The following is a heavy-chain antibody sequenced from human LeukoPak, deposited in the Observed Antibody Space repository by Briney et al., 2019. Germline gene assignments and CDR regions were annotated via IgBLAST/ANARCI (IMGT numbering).Heavy chain of an antibody. J-gene: IGHJ4*02. Sequence: PSETLSLTCSVSGGSISSYYWSWIRQPPGKGLEWIGYIYYSGSTNYNPSLKSRVTISVDTSKNQFSLKLSSVTAADTAVYYCASLKPEYQLLYWGQGTLVTVSS. V-gene: IGHV4-59*13. CDR3: ASLKPEYQLLY. D-gene: IGHD2-2*01. CDR1: GGSISSYY. CDR2: IYYSGST.